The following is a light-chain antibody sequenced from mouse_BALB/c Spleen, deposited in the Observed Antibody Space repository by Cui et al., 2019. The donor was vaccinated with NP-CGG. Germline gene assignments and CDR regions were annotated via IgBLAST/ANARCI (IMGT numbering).Light chain of an antibody. CDR2: GTY. Sequence: QAVVTQASALTTSPGETVTLTCRSSTGAVTTSNYANWVQEKPDHLFTGLIAGTYNRAPGVPARFSGSLIGDKAALTITGAQTEDEAIYFCALWYSNHWVFGGGTKLTVL. CDR1: TGAVTTSNY. J-gene: IGLJ1*01. V-gene: IGLV1*01. CDR3: ALWYSNHWV.